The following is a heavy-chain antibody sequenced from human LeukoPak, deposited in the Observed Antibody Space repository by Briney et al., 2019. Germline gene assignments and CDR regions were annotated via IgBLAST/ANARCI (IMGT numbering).Heavy chain of an antibody. CDR2: ISGSGGST. D-gene: IGHD3-22*01. J-gene: IGHJ3*02. CDR1: GFTFSSYA. Sequence: PGGSLRLSCAASGFTFSSYAMSWVRQAPGKGLEWVSAISGSGGSTYYADSVKGRFTISRDNPKNTLYLQMNSLRAEDTAVYYCAKNYYDSSGYNDAFDIWGQGTMVTVSS. V-gene: IGHV3-23*01. CDR3: AKNYYDSSGYNDAFDI.